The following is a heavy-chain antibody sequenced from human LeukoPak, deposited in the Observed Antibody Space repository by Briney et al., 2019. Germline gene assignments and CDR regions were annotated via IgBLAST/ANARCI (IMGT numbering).Heavy chain of an antibody. CDR3: AGLVGRYSSGLYYYYFDY. J-gene: IGHJ4*02. D-gene: IGHD3-22*01. V-gene: IGHV4-4*02. CDR2: MYLSGTT. Sequence: PSGTLSLTCTVAGDSINSLDLWSWVRQPPGKGLEWIGEMYLSGTTHSNPSVKSRVTISIDKSKNQFFLNLSSVTAADTAVYYCAGLVGRYSSGLYYYYFDYWGQGTLVTVSS. CDR1: GDSINSLDL.